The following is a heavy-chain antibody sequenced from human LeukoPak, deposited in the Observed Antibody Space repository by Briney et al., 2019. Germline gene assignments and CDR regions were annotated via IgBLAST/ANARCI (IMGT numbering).Heavy chain of an antibody. J-gene: IGHJ4*02. CDR2: ISISGSKT. CDR3: ANEIRPNDY. Sequence: GGSLRLSCAASEFDFSSHAMTWVRQAPGKGLEWVSAISISGSKTYYADSVKGRFTISRDNSKNTLYLQMNSLGAEDTAVYYCANEIRPNDYWGQGTQVTVSS. CDR1: EFDFSSHA. D-gene: IGHD4-17*01. V-gene: IGHV3-23*01.